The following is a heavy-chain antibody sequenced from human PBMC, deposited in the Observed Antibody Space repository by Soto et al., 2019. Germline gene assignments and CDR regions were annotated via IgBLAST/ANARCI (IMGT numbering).Heavy chain of an antibody. V-gene: IGHV4-59*12. CDR1: GGSISSYY. J-gene: IGHJ6*02. CDR2: IYHSGST. CDR3: ARGDSYGNYYYYYGMDV. D-gene: IGHD5-18*01. Sequence: SETLSLTCTVSGGSISSYYWSWIRQPPGKGLEWIGYIYHSGSTYYNPSLKSRVTISVDRSKNQFSLKLSSVTAADTAVYYCARGDSYGNYYYYYGMDVWGQGTTV.